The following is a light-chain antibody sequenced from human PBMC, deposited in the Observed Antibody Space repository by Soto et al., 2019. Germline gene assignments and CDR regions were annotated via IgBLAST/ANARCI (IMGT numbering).Light chain of an antibody. Sequence: QSVLTQPASVSGSPGQSITISCIGTSDDIGDYDYVSWYQQHPLKVPKVIIYDVSNRPSGVSDRFSGSKSGNTASLTISGLQAEDEADYYCYSYTSSSTYVFGSGTKVTVL. CDR1: SDDIGDYDY. J-gene: IGLJ1*01. CDR3: YSYTSSSTYV. CDR2: DVS. V-gene: IGLV2-14*03.